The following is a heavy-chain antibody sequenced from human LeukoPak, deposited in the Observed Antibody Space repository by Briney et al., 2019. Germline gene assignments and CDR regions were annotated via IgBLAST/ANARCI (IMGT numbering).Heavy chain of an antibody. CDR3: ARDLYDYGDYVGWFDP. D-gene: IGHD4-17*01. CDR2: ISSSSSTV. Sequence: PGGSLRLSCAASGFTFSNAWMNWVRQAPGKGLEWVSYISSSSSTVYYADSVKGRFTISRDNAKNSLYLQMNSLRAEDTAVYYCARDLYDYGDYVGWFDPWGQGTLVTVSS. J-gene: IGHJ5*02. V-gene: IGHV3-48*04. CDR1: GFTFSNAW.